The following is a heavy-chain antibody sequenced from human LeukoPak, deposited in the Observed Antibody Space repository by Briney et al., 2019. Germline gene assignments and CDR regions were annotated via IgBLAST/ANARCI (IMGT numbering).Heavy chain of an antibody. CDR3: ARGIVGYSYGNYFDY. Sequence: SETLSLTCAVSGGSVSSGDYFWTWIRQLPGKGLEWIGCIYHSGSTYYNPSLKSRVTISVDTSKNQFSLKLSSVTAADTAVYYCARGIVGYSYGNYFDYWGQGTLVTVSS. J-gene: IGHJ4*02. CDR1: GGSVSSGDYF. V-gene: IGHV4-31*11. CDR2: IYHSGST. D-gene: IGHD5-18*01.